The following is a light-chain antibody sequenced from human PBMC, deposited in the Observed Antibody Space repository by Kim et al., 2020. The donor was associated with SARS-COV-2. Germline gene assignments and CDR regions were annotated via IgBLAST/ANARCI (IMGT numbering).Light chain of an antibody. J-gene: IGKJ5*01. CDR1: QNITYY. CDR3: QQSYSTSIT. Sequence: AVVRDKITITCLASQNITYYLNWYRHKPGTAPERLLYAASSLQSGVPSRFSGSGSGTDFTLTISSLQPEDVATYCCQQSYSTSITFGQGIRLQIK. V-gene: IGKV1-39*01. CDR2: AAS.